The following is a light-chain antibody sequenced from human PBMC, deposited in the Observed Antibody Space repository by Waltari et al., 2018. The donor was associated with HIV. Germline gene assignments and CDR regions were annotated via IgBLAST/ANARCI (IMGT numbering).Light chain of an antibody. J-gene: IGKJ4*02. CDR2: FAS. Sequence: EIVLTQSPLSLAVTPGEPASISCRSRQSLLHSNGYTYLSWILQKPGQSPQLLIYFASNRASGVPERFSGTGSDTDFTLKISRVEADDVGVYYCMQTLQAFTFDGGTKVELK. V-gene: IGKV2-28*01. CDR1: QSLLHSNGYTY. CDR3: MQTLQAFT.